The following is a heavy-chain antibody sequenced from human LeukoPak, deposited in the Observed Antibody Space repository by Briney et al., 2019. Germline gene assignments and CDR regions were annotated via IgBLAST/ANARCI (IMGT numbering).Heavy chain of an antibody. CDR2: IKSDGKT. CDR1: GFTFSRYW. Sequence: PGGSLRLSCAASGFTFSRYWMHWVRQAPGKGLVWVSRIKSDGKTNYADSVKGRFTISRDNAKSTVSLQMDSLRAEDTGVYYCARAPSEVGGYYPEYFRHWGQGTLVTVSS. CDR3: ARAPSEVGGYYPEYFRH. D-gene: IGHD3-22*01. J-gene: IGHJ1*01. V-gene: IGHV3-74*01.